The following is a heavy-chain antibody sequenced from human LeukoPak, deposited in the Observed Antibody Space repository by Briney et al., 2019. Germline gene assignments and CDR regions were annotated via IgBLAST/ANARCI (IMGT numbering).Heavy chain of an antibody. J-gene: IGHJ4*02. D-gene: IGHD3-9*01. CDR1: RFTPTTYA. Sequence: RGSLRLSCEASRFTPTTYAMHWVRPAPGKGLEWGADISYDGSDKYYADSVKGRFTISRDNSKNTLYLQMNSLRAEDTAVYYCARDQGYDILTGLSDYWGRGTLVTVSS. V-gene: IGHV3-30*04. CDR2: ISYDGSDK. CDR3: ARDQGYDILTGLSDY.